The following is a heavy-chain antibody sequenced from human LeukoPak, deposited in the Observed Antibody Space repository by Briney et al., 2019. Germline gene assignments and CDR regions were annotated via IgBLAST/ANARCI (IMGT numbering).Heavy chain of an antibody. J-gene: IGHJ4*02. D-gene: IGHD3-9*01. Sequence: PSETLSLTCTVSGGSISSSSYYWGWIRQPPGKGLEWIGSIYYSGSTSYNPSLKSRVTISVDTSKNQFSLKLTSVTAAGTAVYYCASRNDILTGYVFDFWGQGTLVTVSS. CDR3: ASRNDILTGYVFDF. V-gene: IGHV4-39*01. CDR2: IYYSGST. CDR1: GGSISSSSYY.